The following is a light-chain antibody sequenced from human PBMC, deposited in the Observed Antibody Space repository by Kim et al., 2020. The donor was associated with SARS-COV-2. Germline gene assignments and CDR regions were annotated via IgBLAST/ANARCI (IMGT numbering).Light chain of an antibody. J-gene: IGLJ2*01. CDR2: KDS. Sequence: PGQTARITCSGDELPKQYAYWYQQKPGQAPVLVICKDSERPSGIPERFSGSSSGTTVTLTISGVQAEDEADYYCQSGDSSATYVVFGGGTQLTVL. CDR3: QSGDSSATYVV. CDR1: ELPKQY. V-gene: IGLV3-25*03.